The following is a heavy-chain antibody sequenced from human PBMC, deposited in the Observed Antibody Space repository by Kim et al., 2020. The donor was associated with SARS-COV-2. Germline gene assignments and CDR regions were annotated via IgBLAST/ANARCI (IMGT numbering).Heavy chain of an antibody. J-gene: IGHJ6*02. CDR3: ARGGSIAVAGLGMDV. D-gene: IGHD6-19*01. Sequence: QKLQGRVTMTTDTSTSTAYMELRSLRSDDTAVYYCARGGSIAVAGLGMDVWGQGTTVTVSS. V-gene: IGHV1-18*01.